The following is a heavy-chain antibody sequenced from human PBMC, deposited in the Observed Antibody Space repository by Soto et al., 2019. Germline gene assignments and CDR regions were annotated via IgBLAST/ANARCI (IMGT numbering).Heavy chain of an antibody. J-gene: IGHJ6*02. D-gene: IGHD3-16*01. V-gene: IGHV1-18*04. CDR3: AIEWGNYYYYGMAV. CDR1: GYTFTSYG. Sequence: ASVKVSCKASGYTFTSYGISWVRQAPGQGLEWMGWISAYNGNTNYAQKLQGRVTMTTDTSTSTAYMELRSLRSDDTAVYYCAIEWGNYYYYGMAVWGQGPTATVSS. CDR2: ISAYNGNT.